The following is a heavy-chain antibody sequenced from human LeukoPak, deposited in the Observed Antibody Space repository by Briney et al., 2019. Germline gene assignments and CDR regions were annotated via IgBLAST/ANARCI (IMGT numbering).Heavy chain of an antibody. CDR1: GGSFSGYY. D-gene: IGHD1-26*01. Sequence: SETLSLTCAVYGGSFSGYYWSWIRQPPGKGLEWIGEINHSGSTNYNPSLKSRVTISVDTSKNQFSLRLSSVTAADTAVYYCARVSGSCLDYWGQGTLVTVSS. V-gene: IGHV4-34*01. J-gene: IGHJ4*02. CDR3: ARVSGSCLDY. CDR2: INHSGST.